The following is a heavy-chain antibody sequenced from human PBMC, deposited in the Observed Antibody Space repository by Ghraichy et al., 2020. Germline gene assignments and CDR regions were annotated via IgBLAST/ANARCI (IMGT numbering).Heavy chain of an antibody. CDR1: GFTFSSYW. D-gene: IGHD1-26*01. V-gene: IGHV3-74*01. J-gene: IGHJ6*02. CDR3: ARYSGSYGADV. Sequence: GGSLRLSCAASGFTFSSYWMHWVRQAPGKGLVWVSRINSDGSSTSYADSVKGRFTISRDNAKNTLYLQMNSLRAEDTAVYYCARYSGSYGADVWGQGTTVTVSS. CDR2: INSDGSST.